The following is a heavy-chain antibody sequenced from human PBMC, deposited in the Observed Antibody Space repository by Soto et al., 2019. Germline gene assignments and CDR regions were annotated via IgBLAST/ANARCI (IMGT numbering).Heavy chain of an antibody. V-gene: IGHV1-18*01. J-gene: IGHJ4*02. Sequence: QVHLVQSGAEVKKPGASVKVSCKASGYAFTTYGITWVRQAPGQGLEWMGWISAHNGNTNYAQKLQGRVTVTRDTSRSTAYMALRSLRSDDTAVYYCASGRDGDYWGQGALVTVSS. CDR3: ASGRDGDY. CDR2: ISAHNGNT. CDR1: GYAFTTYG. D-gene: IGHD1-26*01.